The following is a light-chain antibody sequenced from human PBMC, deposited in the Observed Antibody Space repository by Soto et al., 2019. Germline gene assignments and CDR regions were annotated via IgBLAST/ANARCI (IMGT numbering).Light chain of an antibody. CDR2: DAS. V-gene: IGKV3-11*01. CDR1: ERVSSSY. Sequence: IVLTQSPATMSLSPGERATLSCVASERVSSSYVAWYQMKAGLAPRLLIHDASTRASGIPARFSGSGSWTDFTLTISSLEPEDFAVYYCQQRALLHTFGGVTKVDI. J-gene: IGKJ4*01. CDR3: QQRALLHT.